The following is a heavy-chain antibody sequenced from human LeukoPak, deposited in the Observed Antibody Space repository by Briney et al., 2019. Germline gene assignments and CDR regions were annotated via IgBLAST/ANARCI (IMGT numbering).Heavy chain of an antibody. D-gene: IGHD5-24*01. Sequence: GGSLRLSCAASGFTFDDYTVHWVRQAPGKGLEWVSLISWDGGSTYYADSVKGRFTISRDNSKNSLYLQMNCLRTEDTALYYCAKGVLVEMATIGGPDYWGQGTLVTVSS. CDR2: ISWDGGST. CDR1: GFTFDDYT. J-gene: IGHJ4*02. V-gene: IGHV3-43*01. CDR3: AKGVLVEMATIGGPDY.